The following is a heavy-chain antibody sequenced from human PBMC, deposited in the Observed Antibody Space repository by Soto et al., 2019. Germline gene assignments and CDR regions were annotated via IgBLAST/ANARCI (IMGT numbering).Heavy chain of an antibody. Sequence: GGSLRLSCTASGFTFGDYAMSWVRQAPGKGLEWVGFIRSKAYGGTTEYAASVKGRFTISRDDSKSIAYLQMNSLKTEDTAVYYCTRLRDDYGDYVDYWGQGTLVTVPQ. CDR1: GFTFGDYA. D-gene: IGHD4-17*01. V-gene: IGHV3-49*04. J-gene: IGHJ4*02. CDR2: IRSKAYGGTT. CDR3: TRLRDDYGDYVDY.